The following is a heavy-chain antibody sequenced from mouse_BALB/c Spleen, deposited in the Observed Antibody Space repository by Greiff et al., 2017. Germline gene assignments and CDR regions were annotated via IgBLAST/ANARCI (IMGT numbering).Heavy chain of an antibody. CDR2: IDPENGDT. Sequence: DVKLVESGAELVRSGASVKLSCTASGFNIKDYYMHWVKQRPEQGLEWIGWIDPENGDTEYAPKFQGKATMTADTSSNTAYLQLSSLTSEDTAVYYCNARGVALGLREAMDYWGQGTSVTVAS. CDR3: NARGVALGLREAMDY. D-gene: IGHD3-1*01. J-gene: IGHJ4*01. V-gene: IGHV14-4*02. CDR1: GFNIKDYY.